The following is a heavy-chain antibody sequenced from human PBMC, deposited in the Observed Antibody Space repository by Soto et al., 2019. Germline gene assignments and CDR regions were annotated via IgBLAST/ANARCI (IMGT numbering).Heavy chain of an antibody. Sequence: QVQLVESGGGVVQPGRSLRLSCAASGFTFSTHAMHWVRQAPGKGLECVAIVSFDGSNKYYADSVKGRFTISRDNSKNPVFLEMGRLATGGTAVYYCARDQTGITTTGGGRIDHWGQGTLVTVSS. CDR1: GFTFSTHA. V-gene: IGHV3-30-3*01. CDR3: ARDQTGITTTGGGRIDH. D-gene: IGHD1-20*01. J-gene: IGHJ4*02. CDR2: VSFDGSNK.